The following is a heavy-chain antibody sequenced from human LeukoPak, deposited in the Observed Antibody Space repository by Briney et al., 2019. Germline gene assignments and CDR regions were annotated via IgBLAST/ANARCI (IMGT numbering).Heavy chain of an antibody. D-gene: IGHD3-22*01. V-gene: IGHV1-69*01. J-gene: IGHJ4*02. CDR3: ARGWDSSGQIPFFY. CDR1: GGTFSSYA. CDR2: IIPIFGTA. Sequence: VASVKVSCKASGGTFSSYAISWVRQAPGQGLEWMGGIIPIFGTANYAQKFQGRVTITADESTSTAYMELSSLRSEDTAVYYCARGWDSSGQIPFFYWGQGTLVTVSS.